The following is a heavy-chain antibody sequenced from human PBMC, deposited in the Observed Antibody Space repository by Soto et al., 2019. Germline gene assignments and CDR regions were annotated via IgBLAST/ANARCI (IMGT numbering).Heavy chain of an antibody. CDR3: AGMPYTSGLRFEP. CDR2: IYQSGVT. V-gene: IGHV4-30-2*01. J-gene: IGHJ5*02. Sequence: SETLSLTCNMSGDSYSISTYSWSWIRQPPGKALQWIGFIYQSGVTSYNPSLASRVSISLDRSNNQCSLKLKSVTAADTAVYFCAGMPYTSGLRFEPWGKGTMGTVPS. CDR1: GDSYSISTYS. D-gene: IGHD6-19*01.